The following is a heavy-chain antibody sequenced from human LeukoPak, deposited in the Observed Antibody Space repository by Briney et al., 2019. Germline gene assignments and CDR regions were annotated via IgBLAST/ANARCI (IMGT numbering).Heavy chain of an antibody. D-gene: IGHD4-17*01. CDR3: ARAGSYGVGAFDT. V-gene: IGHV4-34*01. CDR1: GGSFSGYY. CDR2: INHSGST. J-gene: IGHJ3*02. Sequence: SETLSLTCAVYGGSFSGYYWSWIRQPPGKGLEWIGEINHSGSTNYNPSLKSRVTLSVDTSKNQFSLKLSSVTAADTAVYFCARAGSYGVGAFDTWGQGTMVTVSS.